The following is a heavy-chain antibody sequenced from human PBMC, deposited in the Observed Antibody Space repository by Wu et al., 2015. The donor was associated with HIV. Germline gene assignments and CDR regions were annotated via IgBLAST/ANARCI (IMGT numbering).Heavy chain of an antibody. CDR3: AVYSSSSMYYYYYYMDV. V-gene: IGHV1-69*12. CDR1: GGTFSSYA. CDR2: IIPIFGTA. J-gene: IGHJ6*03. D-gene: IGHD6-6*01. Sequence: QVQLVQSGAEVKKPGSSVKVSCKASGGTFSSYAISWVRQAPGQGLEWMGGIIPIFGTANYAQKFQGRVTITADESTSTAYMELSSLRSEDTAVYYCAVYSSSSMYYYYYYMDVWGKRGPTVTVSS.